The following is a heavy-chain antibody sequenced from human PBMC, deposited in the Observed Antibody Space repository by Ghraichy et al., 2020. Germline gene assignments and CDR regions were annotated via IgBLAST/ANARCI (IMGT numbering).Heavy chain of an antibody. CDR2: IYHSGST. CDR1: GGSISSSNW. V-gene: IGHV4-4*02. D-gene: IGHD2-15*01. J-gene: IGHJ6*02. CDR3: ARGRDGGDCYYGRDV. Sequence: SETLSLTCAVSGGSISSSNWWSWVRQPPGKGLEWIGEIYHSGSTNYNQPPKSRVTISVDKSKNQYSLKLSAVTAADTAVYYCARGRDGGDCYYGRDVWGQGTTVTVSS.